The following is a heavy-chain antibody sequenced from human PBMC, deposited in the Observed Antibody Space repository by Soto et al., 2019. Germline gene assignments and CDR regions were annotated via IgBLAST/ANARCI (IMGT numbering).Heavy chain of an antibody. J-gene: IGHJ6*02. Sequence: SETLSVTFTVSGDSVSSGSYYWSWIRQPPGKGLEWIGYIYYSGSTNYNPSLKSGVTISVDTSKNQFSLKLSSVTAADTAVYYCARGKGMEENYYYHGMYVWGQGTTVTVSS. CDR2: IYYSGST. D-gene: IGHD1-1*01. CDR3: ARGKGMEENYYYHGMYV. V-gene: IGHV4-61*01. CDR1: GDSVSSGSYY.